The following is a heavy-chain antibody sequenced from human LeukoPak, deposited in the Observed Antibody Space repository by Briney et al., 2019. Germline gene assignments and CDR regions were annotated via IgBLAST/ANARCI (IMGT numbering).Heavy chain of an antibody. V-gene: IGHV4-61*02. CDR2: IYTSGST. D-gene: IGHD4-17*01. CDR3: ARGYMTTVTPAGGAFGY. CDR1: GGSISSGSYY. J-gene: IGHJ4*02. Sequence: SETLSLTCTVSGGSISSGSYYWSWIRQPAGKGLEWIGRIYTSGSTNYNPSLKSRVTISVDTSKNQFSLKLSSVIAADTAVYYCARGYMTTVTPAGGAFGYWGQGTLVTVSS.